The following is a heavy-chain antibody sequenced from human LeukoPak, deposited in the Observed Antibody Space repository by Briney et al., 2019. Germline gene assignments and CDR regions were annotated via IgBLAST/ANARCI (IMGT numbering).Heavy chain of an antibody. CDR1: GFTFSSYA. CDR3: ARVFSWYYFDY. Sequence: GGSLRLSCAASGFTFSSYAMSWVRQAPGKGLEWVSAISGSGGSTYYADSVKGRFTISRDNSKNTMYLQMNSLRAEDTAVYYCARVFSWYYFDYWGQGTLVTVSS. D-gene: IGHD2-8*02. CDR2: ISGSGGST. J-gene: IGHJ4*02. V-gene: IGHV3-23*01.